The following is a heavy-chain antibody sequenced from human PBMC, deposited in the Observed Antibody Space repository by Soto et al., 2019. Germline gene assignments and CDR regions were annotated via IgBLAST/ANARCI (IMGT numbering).Heavy chain of an antibody. CDR1: GFTFSSYA. Sequence: GSLRLSCAASGFTFSSYAMHWVRQAPGKGLERVAVISYDGSNKYYADSVKGRFTISRDNSKNTLYLQMNSLRAEDTAVYYCARDADDNEYYFDYWGQGTLVTVS. J-gene: IGHJ4*02. D-gene: IGHD1-1*01. CDR2: ISYDGSNK. CDR3: ARDADDNEYYFDY. V-gene: IGHV3-30-3*01.